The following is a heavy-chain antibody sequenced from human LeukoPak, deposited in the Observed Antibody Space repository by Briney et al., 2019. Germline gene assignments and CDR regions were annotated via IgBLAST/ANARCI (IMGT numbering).Heavy chain of an antibody. D-gene: IGHD1-20*01. V-gene: IGHV5-51*01. CDR3: ARLFNWNLDY. Sequence: GESLKISCKGSGYNFTTYWIGWVRQRPGKGLEWMGIINPRDSETRFSPSLQGQVIISADTSLNTTSLEWTSLQASDTAIYYCARLFNWNLDYWGQGDLVTVSS. CDR1: GYNFTTYW. CDR2: INPRDSET. J-gene: IGHJ4*02.